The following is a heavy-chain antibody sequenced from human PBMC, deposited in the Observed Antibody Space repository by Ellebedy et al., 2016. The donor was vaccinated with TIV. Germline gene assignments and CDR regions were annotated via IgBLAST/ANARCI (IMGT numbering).Heavy chain of an antibody. CDR3: ATSEYSNSPTCADY. V-gene: IGHV7-4-1*02. CDR2: INTKTGKP. D-gene: IGHD4-11*01. J-gene: IGHJ4*02. Sequence: AASVKVSCKASGYTFTDSAMNWVRRAPGQGFEWMGWINTKTGKPTYAPGFTGRFVFSLDTSVSTAYLQISSLEADDTAIYYCATSEYSNSPTCADYWGLGTLVTVSS. CDR1: GYTFTDSA.